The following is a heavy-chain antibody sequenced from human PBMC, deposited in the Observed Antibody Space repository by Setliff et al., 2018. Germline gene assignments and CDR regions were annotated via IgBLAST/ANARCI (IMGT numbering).Heavy chain of an antibody. CDR2: INPKSGGA. CDR1: GYTFSDYY. D-gene: IGHD3-22*01. J-gene: IGHJ3*01. Sequence: ASVKVSCKASGYTFSDYYMYWVRQAPGQGLEWMGWINPKSGGAHYAQKFRGRVTMSRETSISTDYMELSRLTSDDTAVYYCARGGIYNYVISAYFDLWGQGSMVTVSS. V-gene: IGHV1-2*02. CDR3: ARGGIYNYVISAYFDL.